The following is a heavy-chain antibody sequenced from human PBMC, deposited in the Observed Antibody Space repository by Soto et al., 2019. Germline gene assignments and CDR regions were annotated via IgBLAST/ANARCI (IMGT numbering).Heavy chain of an antibody. J-gene: IGHJ5*02. D-gene: IGHD2-2*01. V-gene: IGHV1-69*08. Sequence: QVQLVQSGAEVKKPGSSVKLSCKASGGPFSSYHISWVRQAPGQGLEWVGRIIPILGRANNAQHFQGRVTITADNSTNTAYMEPSSLTSEDTAVYYCAKVGGTTSSNWFEPWGHGTLVTVSS. CDR2: IIPILGRA. CDR3: AKVGGTTSSNWFEP. CDR1: GGPFSSYH.